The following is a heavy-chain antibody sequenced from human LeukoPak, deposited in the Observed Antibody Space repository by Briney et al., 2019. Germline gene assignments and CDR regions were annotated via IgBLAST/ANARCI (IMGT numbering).Heavy chain of an antibody. Sequence: GGSLRLSCAASGFTFSSYAMHWVRQAPGKGLEWVAVISYDGSNKYYADSVKGRFTISRDNSKNTLYLQMNSLRAEDTAVYYCARGGSGWSAPDFWGQGTLVTVSS. CDR3: ARGGSGWSAPDF. CDR1: GFTFSSYA. D-gene: IGHD6-19*01. J-gene: IGHJ4*02. CDR2: ISYDGSNK. V-gene: IGHV3-30*01.